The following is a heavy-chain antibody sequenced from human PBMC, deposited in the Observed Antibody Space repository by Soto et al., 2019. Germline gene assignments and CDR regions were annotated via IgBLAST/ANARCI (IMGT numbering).Heavy chain of an antibody. CDR3: AKDVYYYDSNGYYPPNYYYYGMDV. V-gene: IGHV3-30*18. J-gene: IGHJ6*02. CDR2: ISYDGSNK. D-gene: IGHD3-22*01. CDR1: GFTFSSYG. Sequence: SLRLSCAASGFTFSSYGMHWVRQAPGKGLEWVAVISYDGSNKYYADSVKGRFTISRDNSKNTLYLQMNSLRAEDTAVYYCAKDVYYYDSNGYYPPNYYYYGMDVWGQGTTVTVSS.